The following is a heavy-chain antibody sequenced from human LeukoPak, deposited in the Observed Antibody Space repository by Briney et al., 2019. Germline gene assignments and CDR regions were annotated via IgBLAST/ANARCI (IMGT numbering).Heavy chain of an antibody. CDR3: AGKAAAFYFDY. CDR2: MQYDGSQI. Sequence: GGSLRLSCTASGLAFSSYGLHWARQAPGKGLEWVAFMQYDGSQIYYADSVKGRFTISRDNSKNALYLQMNSLRPEDTAVYYCAGKAAAFYFDYWGQGTLVTVSS. CDR1: GLAFSSYG. D-gene: IGHD6-13*01. V-gene: IGHV3-30*02. J-gene: IGHJ4*02.